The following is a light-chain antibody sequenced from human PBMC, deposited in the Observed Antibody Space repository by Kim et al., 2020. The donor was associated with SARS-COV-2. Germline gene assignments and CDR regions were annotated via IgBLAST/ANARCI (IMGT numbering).Light chain of an antibody. CDR1: QDISSW. Sequence: ASVGDRVTITCRASQDISSWLAWYQQKPGKAPKLLISAASSLQSGVPSRFSGSGSGTDFTLTISSLQPEDFTSYYCQRADSFPLGFGGGTKVDIK. CDR3: QRADSFPLG. J-gene: IGKJ4*01. CDR2: AAS. V-gene: IGKV1-12*01.